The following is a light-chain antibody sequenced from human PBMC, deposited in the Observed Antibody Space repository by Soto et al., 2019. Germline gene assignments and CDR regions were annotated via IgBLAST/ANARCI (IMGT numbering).Light chain of an antibody. J-gene: IGKJ4*01. Sequence: DIQMTQSPSSLSVSVGDKVTITCRASESIRTDLIWYQQKPGRVPKVLIYGAFRLQSGVSSRFNGSGSGTEYTLTITNLQPEDFATYFFQQSDSFPLTFGGGTTLEI. CDR3: QQSDSFPLT. V-gene: IGKV1-39*01. CDR1: ESIRTD. CDR2: GAF.